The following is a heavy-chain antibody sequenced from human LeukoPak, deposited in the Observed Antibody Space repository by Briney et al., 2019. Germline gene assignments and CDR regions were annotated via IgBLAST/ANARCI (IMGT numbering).Heavy chain of an antibody. CDR3: ARGVVPAATPGVWFDL. V-gene: IGHV5-51*01. CDR2: IYPGDSDT. CDR1: GYSFTSYW. J-gene: IGHJ5*02. D-gene: IGHD2-2*01. Sequence: GESLKISCKGSGYSFTSYWIGWVRQMPGKGLEWMWIIYPGDSDTRYSPSFQGQVTISADKSISTAYLQWSSLKASDTAMYYCARGVVPAATPGVWFDLWGQGTLVSVSS.